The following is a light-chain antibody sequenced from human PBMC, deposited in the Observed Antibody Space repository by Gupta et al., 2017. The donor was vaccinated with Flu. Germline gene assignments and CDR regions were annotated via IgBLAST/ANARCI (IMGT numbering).Light chain of an antibody. V-gene: IGKV3-15*01. CDR3: QQDNNWHRT. J-gene: IGKJ1*01. CDR1: QSIARN. Sequence: PATLSVSPGDRATLSCRASQSIARNLAWYQQKPGQAPRLLIYGASTRATGMPARFSVSGSGTEFTLTISSLQSEDFAVYYCQQDNNWHRTFGQGTKVEIK. CDR2: GAS.